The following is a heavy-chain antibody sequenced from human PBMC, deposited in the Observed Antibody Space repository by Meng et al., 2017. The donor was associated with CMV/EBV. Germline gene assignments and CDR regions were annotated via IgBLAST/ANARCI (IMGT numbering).Heavy chain of an antibody. CDR3: AKDRGPFDP. D-gene: IGHD3/OR15-3a*01. V-gene: IGHV3-23*03. Sequence: RLSCAGYGFTFSSYAMSWVRQAPGKGLEWVSVIYSGGSSTYYADSVKGRFTISRDNSKNTLYLQMNSLRAEDTAVYYCAKDRGPFDPWGRGTLVTVSS. CDR2: IYSGGSST. J-gene: IGHJ5*02. CDR1: GFTFSSYA.